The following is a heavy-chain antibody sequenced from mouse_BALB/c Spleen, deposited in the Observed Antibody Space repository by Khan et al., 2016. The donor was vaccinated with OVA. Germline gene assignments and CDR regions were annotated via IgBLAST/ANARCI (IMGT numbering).Heavy chain of an antibody. D-gene: IGHD2-10*01. CDR2: IWSDGTT. Sequence: VQLVESGPGLVAPSQSLSITCTISGFSLTNYGIHWVRQPPGKGLEWLVLIWSDGTTTYNSALKSRLSISKDNSKIQVFLKMNSLQTDDTAMYYCARQPYYHYYLMDYWGQGTSVTVSS. CDR3: ARQPYYHYYLMDY. V-gene: IGHV2-6-1*01. J-gene: IGHJ4*01. CDR1: GFSLTNYG.